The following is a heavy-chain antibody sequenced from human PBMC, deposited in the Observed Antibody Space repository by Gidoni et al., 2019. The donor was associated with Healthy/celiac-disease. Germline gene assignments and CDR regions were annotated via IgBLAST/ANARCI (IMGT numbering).Heavy chain of an antibody. CDR3: AKEMQWAVAGARLFDY. Sequence: QVQLVESGGGVVQPGRSLRLSCAASGFTFSSYGKHWVRQAPGKGLEWVAVISYDGSNKYYADSVKGRFTISRDNSKNTLYLQMNSLRAEDTAVYYCAKEMQWAVAGARLFDYWGQGTLVTVSS. CDR2: ISYDGSNK. J-gene: IGHJ4*02. CDR1: GFTFSSYG. V-gene: IGHV3-30*18. D-gene: IGHD6-19*01.